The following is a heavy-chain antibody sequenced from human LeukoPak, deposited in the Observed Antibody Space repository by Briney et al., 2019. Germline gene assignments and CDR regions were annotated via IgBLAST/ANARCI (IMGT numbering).Heavy chain of an antibody. D-gene: IGHD4-17*01. Sequence: ASVKVSCKASGYTFTSYGISWVRQAPGQGLEWTGWISAYNGNTNYAQKLQGRVTMTTDTSTSTAYMELRSLRSDDTAVYYCARGSSYGDYLNSGDYWGQGTLVTVSS. J-gene: IGHJ4*02. CDR3: ARGSSYGDYLNSGDY. V-gene: IGHV1-18*01. CDR1: GYTFTSYG. CDR2: ISAYNGNT.